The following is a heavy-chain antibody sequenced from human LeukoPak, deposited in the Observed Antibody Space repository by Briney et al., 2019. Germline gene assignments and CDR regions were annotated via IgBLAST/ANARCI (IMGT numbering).Heavy chain of an antibody. J-gene: IGHJ6*02. CDR3: AKVIAHLSYAMDV. CDR1: GFTFDDYA. D-gene: IGHD2-15*01. CDR2: ISRDSRVT. Sequence: PGRSLRLSCAASGFTFDDYAMPWVRQPPGKGLEWVAGISRDSRVTGYADSVKGRFTISRDSGEKFVYLQMNSLRTEDTALYYCAKVIAHLSYAMDVWGQGTTVTVSS. V-gene: IGHV3-9*01.